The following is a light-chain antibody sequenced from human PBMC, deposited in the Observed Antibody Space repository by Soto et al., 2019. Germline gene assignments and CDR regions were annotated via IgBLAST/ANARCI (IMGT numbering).Light chain of an antibody. CDR1: SSDVGGYNY. Sequence: QSALTQPASVSGSPGQSITISCTGTSSDVGGYNYVSWYQQHPGKAPKLMIYEVSNRPSWVSNRFSGSKSGNTASLTISGLQAEDEDDYYCSSYTSSSTRVFGGGTKLTVL. CDR2: EVS. V-gene: IGLV2-14*01. CDR3: SSYTSSSTRV. J-gene: IGLJ3*02.